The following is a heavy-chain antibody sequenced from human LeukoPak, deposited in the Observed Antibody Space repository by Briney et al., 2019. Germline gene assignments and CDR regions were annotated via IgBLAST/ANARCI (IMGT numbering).Heavy chain of an antibody. V-gene: IGHV3-30*02. CDR3: AKDRGYCSSTSCYYNWFDP. J-gene: IGHJ5*02. CDR1: GFTFSSYG. D-gene: IGHD2-2*01. Sequence: PGGSLRLSCAASGFTFSSYGMPWVRQASGKGLEWVAFIRYDGSNKYYADSVKGRFTISRDNSKNTLYLQMNSLRAEDTAVYYCAKDRGYCSSTSCYYNWFDPWGQGTLVTVSS. CDR2: IRYDGSNK.